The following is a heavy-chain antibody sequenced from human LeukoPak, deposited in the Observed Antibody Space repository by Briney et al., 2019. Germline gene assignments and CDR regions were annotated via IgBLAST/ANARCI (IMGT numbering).Heavy chain of an antibody. D-gene: IGHD3-10*01. CDR3: ARDPNHGTTLWFGELSWFDP. CDR1: GYTFTSYG. Sequence: GASVKVSCKASGYTFTSYGISWVRQAPGQGLEWMGWISAYNGNTNYAQKLQGRVTMTTDTSTSTAYMELSSLRSEDTAVYYCARDPNHGTTLWFGELSWFDPWGQGTLVTVSS. J-gene: IGHJ5*02. CDR2: ISAYNGNT. V-gene: IGHV1-18*01.